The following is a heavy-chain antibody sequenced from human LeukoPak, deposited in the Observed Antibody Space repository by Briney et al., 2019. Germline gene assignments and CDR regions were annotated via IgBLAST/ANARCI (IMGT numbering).Heavy chain of an antibody. CDR2: ISGSGGTT. CDR1: GFSFSSYV. V-gene: IGHV3-23*01. Sequence: GGSLRLSCAASGFSFSSYVMSWVRQAPGKGLEWVSGISGSGGTTYYADSVKGRFTISRDNSKNTLYLQMNSLRAEDTAVYYCAKDPYGDYGGYFQHWGQGTLVTVSS. CDR3: AKDPYGDYGGYFQH. J-gene: IGHJ1*01. D-gene: IGHD4-17*01.